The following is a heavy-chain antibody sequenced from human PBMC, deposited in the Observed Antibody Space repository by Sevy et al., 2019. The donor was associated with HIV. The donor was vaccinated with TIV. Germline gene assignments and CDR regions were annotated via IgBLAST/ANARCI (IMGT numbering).Heavy chain of an antibody. D-gene: IGHD3-22*01. J-gene: IGHJ2*01. CDR3: ARDEGYDSNANFRFYFDL. CDR1: GFTFSDYY. V-gene: IGHV3-11*01. Sequence: GGSLRLSCAASGFTFSDYYMSWIRQVPGKGLEWVSYMSSSGTTINYADSVKGRFTISRDNAKKSLYLHMNSLRAEDSAVYYCARDEGYDSNANFRFYFDLWGRGILVTVSS. CDR2: MSSSGTTI.